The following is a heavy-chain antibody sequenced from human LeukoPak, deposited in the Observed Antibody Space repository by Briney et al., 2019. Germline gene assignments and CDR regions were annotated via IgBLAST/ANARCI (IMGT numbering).Heavy chain of an antibody. V-gene: IGHV3-20*01. CDR1: GFTFDDYG. CDR3: ARGRNYDFWSGLSYFDY. J-gene: IGHJ4*02. CDR2: INWNGGST. Sequence: PGGSLRLSCAASGFTFDDYGMSWVRQAPGKGLEWVSGINWNGGSTGYADSVKGRFTISRDNAKNSLYLQMNSLRAEDTALYHCARGRNYDFWSGLSYFDYWGQGTLVTVSS. D-gene: IGHD3-3*01.